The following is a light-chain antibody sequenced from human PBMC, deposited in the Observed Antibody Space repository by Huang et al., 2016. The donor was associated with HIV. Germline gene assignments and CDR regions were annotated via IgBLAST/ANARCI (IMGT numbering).Light chain of an antibody. Sequence: DIQMTQSPFSVSASVGDRVTITCRASQDINNRLAWYQQRPGKAPNLLIYEASRWQSGVPSRFSGSGSGTYFTLTISSLQPEDFATYYCQQVNSFPHTFGQGTKLEIK. CDR2: EAS. J-gene: IGKJ2*01. CDR1: QDINNR. V-gene: IGKV1-12*01. CDR3: QQVNSFPHT.